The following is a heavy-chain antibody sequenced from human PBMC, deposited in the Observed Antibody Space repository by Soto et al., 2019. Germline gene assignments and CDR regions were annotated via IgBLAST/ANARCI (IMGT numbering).Heavy chain of an antibody. D-gene: IGHD3-22*01. CDR1: GYSISTGYY. CDR2: IYRSGST. V-gene: IGHV4-38-2*01. CDR3: ARVAYFDTTGYYYYFDY. Sequence: SETLSLTCAVSGYSISTGYYWGWIRQPPGKGLEWIGSIYRSGSTYYNPSLESRVTISMDMSKNQFSLKLTSATAADTAVYYCARVAYFDTTGYYYYFDYWGQGTLVTVSS. J-gene: IGHJ4*02.